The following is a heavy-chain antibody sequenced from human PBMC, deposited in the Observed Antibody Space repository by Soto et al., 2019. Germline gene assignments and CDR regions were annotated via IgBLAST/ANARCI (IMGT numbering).Heavy chain of an antibody. D-gene: IGHD3-10*01. CDR1: GGTFSSYT. J-gene: IGHJ4*02. V-gene: IGHV1-69*08. CDR2: LIPILGIA. Sequence: QVQLVQSGAEVKKPGSSVKVSCEASGGTFSSYTISWVRQAPGQGLEWMGRLIPILGIANYAQKFQGRVTVTADKSTSTAYMELSSLRSEDTAVYYCARDSFGELLYWGQGTLVTVSS. CDR3: ARDSFGELLY.